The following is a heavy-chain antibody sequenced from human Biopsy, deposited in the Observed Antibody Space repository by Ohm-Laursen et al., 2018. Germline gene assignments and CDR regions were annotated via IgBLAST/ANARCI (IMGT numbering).Heavy chain of an antibody. V-gene: IGHV3-64*01. CDR3: TRAEAGSGSLLYFDY. D-gene: IGHD3-10*01. CDR2: ISSNGGGR. J-gene: IGHJ4*02. Sequence: SLRLSCAASGFTFRNYALHWVRQAPGKGLEHVSTISSNGGGRFYANSVKGRLTISRDNAKNTVFLQMNSLRAEDTAVYYCTRAEAGSGSLLYFDYWGQGTLVTVSS. CDR1: GFTFRNYA.